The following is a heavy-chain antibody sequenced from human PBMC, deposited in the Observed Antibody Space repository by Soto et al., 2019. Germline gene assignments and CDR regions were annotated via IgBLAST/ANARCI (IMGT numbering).Heavy chain of an antibody. D-gene: IGHD2-2*01. J-gene: IGHJ6*03. Sequence: GASVKVSCKASGYTFTIYGIIWVRQAPGQGLEWMGWISAYNGNTNYAQKLQGRVTMTTDTSTSTAYMELRSLRSDDTAVYYCARSPSSTSCYGGRFCYYYYYMDVWGKGTTVTVSS. CDR3: ARSPSSTSCYGGRFCYYYYYMDV. V-gene: IGHV1-18*01. CDR2: ISAYNGNT. CDR1: GYTFTIYG.